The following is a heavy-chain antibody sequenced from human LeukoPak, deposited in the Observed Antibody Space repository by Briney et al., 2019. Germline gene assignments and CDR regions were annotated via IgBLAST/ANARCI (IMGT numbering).Heavy chain of an antibody. V-gene: IGHV4-34*01. CDR3: GRGVGQWPRSDYLDY. J-gene: IGHJ4*02. CDR2: MNHSGSS. D-gene: IGHD6-19*01. Sequence: SETLSLTCAVYGGSFSGYYWTWIRHPPGKGLEWIGEMNHSGSSTYNPSLTSQVTISVDTAKNQFSLKVNSVTAADTAVYYCGRGVGQWPRSDYLDYWGQGTLVTVSS. CDR1: GGSFSGYY.